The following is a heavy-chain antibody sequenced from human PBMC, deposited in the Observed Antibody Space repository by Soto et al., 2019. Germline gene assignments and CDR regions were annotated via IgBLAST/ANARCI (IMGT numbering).Heavy chain of an antibody. CDR3: ASPPEGGSGFDY. D-gene: IGHD3-16*01. Sequence: PGGSLRLSCAASGFTFSSHWMHWVPQAPGKGLVWVSRINSDGSSTSYADSVKGRFTISRDNAKNTLYLQMNSLRAEDTAVYYCASPPEGGSGFDYWGQGALVTVSS. CDR1: GFTFSSHW. CDR2: INSDGSST. J-gene: IGHJ4*02. V-gene: IGHV3-74*01.